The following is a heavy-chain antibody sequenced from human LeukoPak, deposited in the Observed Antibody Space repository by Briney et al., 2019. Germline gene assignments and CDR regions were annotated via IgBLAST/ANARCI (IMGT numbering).Heavy chain of an antibody. Sequence: GGSLRLSCSASGFSFSSYGMHWVRQAPGKGLEWVAFIRYDGSKKYYTDSVKGRFTISRDNSKNTLYLQMNSLSAEDTAFYYCAKEELRRITMWGYMDVWGKGTTVTISS. CDR3: AKEELRRITMWGYMDV. CDR1: GFSFSSYG. D-gene: IGHD3-10*02. CDR2: IRYDGSKK. J-gene: IGHJ6*03. V-gene: IGHV3-30*02.